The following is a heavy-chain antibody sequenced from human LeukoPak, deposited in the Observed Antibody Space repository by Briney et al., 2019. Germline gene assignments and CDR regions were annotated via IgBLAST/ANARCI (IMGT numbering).Heavy chain of an antibody. CDR3: ARVMVKAGTLDY. CDR2: IYYSGST. D-gene: IGHD6-19*01. Sequence: SETLSLTCTVSGGSISSGGYYWSWIRQHQGKGLEWIGYIYYSGSTYYNPSLKSRVTISVDTSKNQFSLKLSSVTAADTAVYYCARVMVKAGTLDYWGQGTLVTVSS. V-gene: IGHV4-31*03. CDR1: GGSISSGGYY. J-gene: IGHJ4*02.